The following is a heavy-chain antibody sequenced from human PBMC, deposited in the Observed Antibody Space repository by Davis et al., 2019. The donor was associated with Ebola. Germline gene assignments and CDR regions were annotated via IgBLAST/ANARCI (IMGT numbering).Heavy chain of an antibody. CDR2: IWYDGSRK. D-gene: IGHD7-27*01. J-gene: IGHJ4*02. V-gene: IGHV3-33*01. Sequence: GGSLRLSCAASGFNFRSYGMHWVRQAPDKGLEWVAVIWYDGSRKYYGDSVKGRFTISRDNSKNTLYLQMNSLRAEDTAVYYCAREPLTGIELDYWGQGTLVTVSS. CDR3: AREPLTGIELDY. CDR1: GFNFRSYG.